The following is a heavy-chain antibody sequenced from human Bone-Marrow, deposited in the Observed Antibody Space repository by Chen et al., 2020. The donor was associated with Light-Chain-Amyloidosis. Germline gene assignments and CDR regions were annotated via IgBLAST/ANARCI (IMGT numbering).Heavy chain of an antibody. J-gene: IGHJ5*02. V-gene: IGHV4-39*01. CDR1: GGSISSSSYY. CDR2: IYYSGSP. D-gene: IGHD3-3*01. Sequence: QLQLQESGPGLVKPSETLSLTCTVSGGSISSSSYYWGWIRKPPGKGLEWIGSIYYSGSPYYNPSLKSRVTISVDTSKNQFSLKLSSVTAADTAVYYCARPGYDFWSGPTGLRFDPWGQGTLVTVSS. CDR3: ARPGYDFWSGPTGLRFDP.